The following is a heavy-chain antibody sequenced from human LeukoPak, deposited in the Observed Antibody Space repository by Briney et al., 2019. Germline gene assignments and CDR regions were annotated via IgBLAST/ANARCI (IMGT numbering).Heavy chain of an antibody. Sequence: PGGSLRLSCAASGFTFDDYAMHWVRQAPGKGLEWVSLISGDGGSTYYADSVKGRFTISRDNSKNSLYLQMNSLRTEDTALYYCAKDKRTSSSWYEEYCYYGMDVWGQGPTLTVS. D-gene: IGHD6-13*01. CDR1: GFTFDDYA. CDR2: ISGDGGST. CDR3: AKDKRTSSSWYEEYCYYGMDV. J-gene: IGHJ6*02. V-gene: IGHV3-43*02.